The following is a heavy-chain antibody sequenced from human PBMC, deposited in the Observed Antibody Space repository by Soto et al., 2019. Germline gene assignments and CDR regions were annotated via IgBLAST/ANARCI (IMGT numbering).Heavy chain of an antibody. CDR3: ARGNFYYGMDV. V-gene: IGHV4-34*01. CDR2: FSDSGST. Sequence: QVHLQQWGAGLLKPSETLSLICAVSGGSFSGNYWTWIRQPPGKGLEWIGEFSDSGSTNYNPSLKGRVTISEDLSKGQFSLKLSSVTAAETAVYYCARGNFYYGMDVWGQGTTVTVSS. CDR1: GGSFSGNY. J-gene: IGHJ6*01.